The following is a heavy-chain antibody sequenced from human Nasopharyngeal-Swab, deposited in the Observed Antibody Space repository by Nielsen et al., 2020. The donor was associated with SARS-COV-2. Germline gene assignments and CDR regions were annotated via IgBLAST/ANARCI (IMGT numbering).Heavy chain of an antibody. CDR3: ARDGPQGSYGDLDY. J-gene: IGHJ4*02. D-gene: IGHD3-16*01. V-gene: IGHV6-1*01. CDR1: GASVSSNSAA. Sequence: LRLSCAISGASVSSNSAAWHWIRQSASRGLEWLGRTYYRSTWNNDYAVSVKSRIIINPDTSKNQFSLQLNSVTPEDTAVYYCARDGPQGSYGDLDYWGQGTLVTVSS. CDR2: TYYRSTWNN.